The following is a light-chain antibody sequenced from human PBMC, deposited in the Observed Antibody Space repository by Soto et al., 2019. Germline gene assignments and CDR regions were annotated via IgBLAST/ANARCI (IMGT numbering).Light chain of an antibody. Sequence: DIQMTQSPSSLSASVGDTITITCRARQSIGHFLNWYQLKPGKVPKLLLYGASTLNTGVPSRFSGSRSAAAFTLTISTLQPEESGSDGGPHSYCSWGNVGGGTKVEIE. CDR2: GAS. CDR3: PHSYCSWGN. V-gene: IGKV1-39*01. CDR1: QSIGHF. J-gene: IGKJ4*01.